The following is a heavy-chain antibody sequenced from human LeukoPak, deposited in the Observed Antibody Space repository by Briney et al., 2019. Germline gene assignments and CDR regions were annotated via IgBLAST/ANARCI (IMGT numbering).Heavy chain of an antibody. CDR2: INHSGST. Sequence: SETLSLTCAVYGGSFSGYYWNWIRQPPGKGLEWIGEINHSGSTNYNPSLKSRVTISVDTSKNQFSLNLRSVTAADTAVYYCASLGLKQGGYGEDFDYWGQGTLVTVSS. CDR1: GGSFSGYY. J-gene: IGHJ4*02. D-gene: IGHD4-17*01. V-gene: IGHV4-34*01. CDR3: ASLGLKQGGYGEDFDY.